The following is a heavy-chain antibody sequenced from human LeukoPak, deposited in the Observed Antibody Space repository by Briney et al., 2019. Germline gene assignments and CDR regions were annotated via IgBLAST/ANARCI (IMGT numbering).Heavy chain of an antibody. J-gene: IGHJ4*02. CDR2: IDWDDDK. CDR3: ARRTSSSFYFDY. V-gene: IGHV2-70*04. D-gene: IGHD6-6*01. Sequence: ESGPALVKPTQTLTLTCTFSGFSLSTSGMRVSWIRQPPGKALEWLARIDWDDDKFYSTSLKTRLTISKDTSKNQVVLTMTNMDPADTAIYYCARRTSSSFYFDYWGQGTLVTVSS. CDR1: GFSLSTSGMR.